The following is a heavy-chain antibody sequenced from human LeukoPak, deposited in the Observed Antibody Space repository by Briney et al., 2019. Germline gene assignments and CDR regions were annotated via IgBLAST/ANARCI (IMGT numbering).Heavy chain of an antibody. CDR2: INPTSGGT. Sequence: ASVKVSCKASRYTFTAYYMHWLRQAPGQGLEWMGWINPTSGGTNYAQNFQGRVTMTRDTSISTAYMELSRLRSDDTVVYYCASDLWGVGPSLVGYYFDHWGQGTLVTVSS. V-gene: IGHV1-2*02. J-gene: IGHJ4*02. D-gene: IGHD1-26*01. CDR1: RYTFTAYY. CDR3: ASDLWGVGPSLVGYYFDH.